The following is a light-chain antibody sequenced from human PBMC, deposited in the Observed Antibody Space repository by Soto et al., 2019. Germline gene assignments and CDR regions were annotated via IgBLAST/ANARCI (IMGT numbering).Light chain of an antibody. CDR1: QSVRTW. Sequence: DIQMTQSPSTLSASVGDRVTITCRASQSVRTWLAWYQQKSGKAPQPLIYESSKLESGAPSRFSGSGSGTEFTLTIDSLQPDDSATYYCLHYDTYPWTFGHGTKVEVK. J-gene: IGKJ1*01. V-gene: IGKV1-5*01. CDR2: ESS. CDR3: LHYDTYPWT.